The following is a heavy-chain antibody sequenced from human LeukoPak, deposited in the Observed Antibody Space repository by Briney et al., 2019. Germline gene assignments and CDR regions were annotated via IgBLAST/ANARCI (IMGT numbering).Heavy chain of an antibody. Sequence: PGRSLRLSCAASGFTFSSYAMHWVRQSPGKGLEWVAVISYDGSNKYYADSVKGRFTISRDNSKNTLYLQMNSLRAEDTAVYYCASGPPITCSGGSCYWVIGEYYFDYWGQGTLVTVSS. CDR2: ISYDGSNK. J-gene: IGHJ4*02. D-gene: IGHD2-15*01. CDR1: GFTFSSYA. CDR3: ASGPPITCSGGSCYWVIGEYYFDY. V-gene: IGHV3-30-3*01.